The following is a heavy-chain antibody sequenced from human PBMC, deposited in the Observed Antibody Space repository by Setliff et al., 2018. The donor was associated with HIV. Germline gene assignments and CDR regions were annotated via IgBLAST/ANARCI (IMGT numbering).Heavy chain of an antibody. Sequence: TLSLTCTVSGGSISSSSYYWGWIRQPPGQGREWIGSISYSGSTYYNPSLKSRVTISVDMSKNQFSLKLNSVTAADTAVYYCARDRGILSNWLYYFDSWGQGTLVTVSS. J-gene: IGHJ4*02. CDR1: GGSISSSSYY. CDR3: ARDRGILSNWLYYFDS. V-gene: IGHV4-39*07. CDR2: ISYSGST. D-gene: IGHD6-13*01.